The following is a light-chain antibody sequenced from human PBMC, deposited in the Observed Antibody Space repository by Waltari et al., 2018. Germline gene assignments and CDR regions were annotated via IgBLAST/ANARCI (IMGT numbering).Light chain of an antibody. CDR2: WAS. Sequence: DIVLTQSPDSLAVSLGERATIDCWSSQSLFFGASGKNYLAWYQQKPGQPPKVLIYWASTREAGVPERISGSRSGAHFTLTVDSLQAEDVAVYYCQQYSSSPITFGQGTRLEI. V-gene: IGKV4-1*01. CDR1: QSLFFGASGKNY. CDR3: QQYSSSPIT. J-gene: IGKJ5*01.